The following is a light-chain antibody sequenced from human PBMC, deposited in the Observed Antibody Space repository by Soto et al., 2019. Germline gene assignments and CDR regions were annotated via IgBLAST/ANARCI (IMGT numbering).Light chain of an antibody. J-gene: IGKJ4*01. CDR1: QSISSW. CDR2: DAS. CDR3: QQYWGT. V-gene: IGKV1-5*01. Sequence: DLQMTQSPSTLSASVGDRVTITCRASQSISSWLAWYQQKPGKAPKLLIYDASSLESGVPSRFSGSGSGTEFTLTISSLQPDDFATYYCQQYWGTFGGGTKVEIK.